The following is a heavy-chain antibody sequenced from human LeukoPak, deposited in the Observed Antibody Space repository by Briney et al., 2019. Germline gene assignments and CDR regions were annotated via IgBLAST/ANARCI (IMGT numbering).Heavy chain of an antibody. J-gene: IGHJ6*03. CDR3: AKNADRGAYCRGGSCYPYYYYYMDV. CDR1: GFTFSSYW. V-gene: IGHV3-74*01. Sequence: GGSLRLSCAASGFTFSSYWVHWVRQAPGKGLVWVSRINSDGSSTSYADSVKGRFTVSRDNSKNTLYLQMNSLTVEDTAIYYCAKNADRGAYCRGGSCYPYYYYYMDVWGTGTTVTISS. CDR2: INSDGSST. D-gene: IGHD2-15*01.